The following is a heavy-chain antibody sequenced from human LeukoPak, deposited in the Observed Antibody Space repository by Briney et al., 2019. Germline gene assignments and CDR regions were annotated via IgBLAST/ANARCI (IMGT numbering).Heavy chain of an antibody. CDR3: ARGSPSCGDYLIDY. CDR1: GFTFSSYS. V-gene: IGHV3-21*01. CDR2: TSSSSSYI. Sequence: PGGSLRLSCAASGFTFSSYSMNWVRQAPGKGLEWVSSTSSSSSYIYYADSVKGRFTISRDNAKNSLYLQMNSLRAEDTAVYYCARGSPSCGDYLIDYWGQGTLVTVSS. J-gene: IGHJ4*02. D-gene: IGHD4-17*01.